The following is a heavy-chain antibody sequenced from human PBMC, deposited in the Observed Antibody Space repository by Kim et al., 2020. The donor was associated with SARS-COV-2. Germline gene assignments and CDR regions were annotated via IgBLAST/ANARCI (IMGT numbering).Heavy chain of an antibody. D-gene: IGHD6-19*01. V-gene: IGHV3-30*18. Sequence: GGSLRLSCAASGFTFSSYGMHWVRQAPGKGLEWVAVISYDGSNKYYADSVKGRFTISRDNSKNTLYLQMNSLRAEDTAVYYCAKVAVAVPFDYWGQGTLVTVSS. CDR1: GFTFSSYG. CDR2: ISYDGSNK. CDR3: AKVAVAVPFDY. J-gene: IGHJ4*02.